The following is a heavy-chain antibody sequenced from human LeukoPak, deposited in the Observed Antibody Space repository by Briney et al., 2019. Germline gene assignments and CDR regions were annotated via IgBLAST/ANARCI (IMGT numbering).Heavy chain of an antibody. J-gene: IGHJ4*02. V-gene: IGHV3-7*04. CDR1: GFAFSSSW. CDR3: ARDSGYSAFDY. Sequence: GGSLRLSCAASGFAFSSSWMAWVRQAPGKGREWVANMNPDGSTKNYVDSVRGRFNISRDNAKNSLYLQMNGLRADDTAVYYWARDSGYSAFDYWGQGTLVTVSS. CDR2: MNPDGSTK. D-gene: IGHD5-12*01.